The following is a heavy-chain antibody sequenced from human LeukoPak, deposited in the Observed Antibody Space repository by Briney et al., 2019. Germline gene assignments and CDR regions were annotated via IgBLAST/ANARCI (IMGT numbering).Heavy chain of an antibody. CDR2: INHSGST. V-gene: IGHV4-34*01. CDR3: GRGTLVEYSSGWYGGDY. J-gene: IGHJ4*02. D-gene: IGHD6-19*01. CDR1: GGSFSGYY. Sequence: SETLSLTCAVYGGSFSGYYWSWIRQPPGKGLEWIGEINHSGSTNYNPSLKSRVTISVDTSKKQFSLKLSSVTAADTAVYYCGRGTLVEYSSGWYGGDYWGQGTLVTVSS.